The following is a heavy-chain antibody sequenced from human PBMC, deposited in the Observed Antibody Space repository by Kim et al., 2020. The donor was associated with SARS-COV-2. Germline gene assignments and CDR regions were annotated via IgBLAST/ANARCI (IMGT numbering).Heavy chain of an antibody. Sequence: GGSVMGRFTISRDNSKNTLYLQMNSLRAEDTAVYYCARDTTVTNGGSDYWGQGTLVTVSS. J-gene: IGHJ4*02. CDR3: ARDTTVTNGGSDY. D-gene: IGHD4-17*01. V-gene: IGHV3-53*01.